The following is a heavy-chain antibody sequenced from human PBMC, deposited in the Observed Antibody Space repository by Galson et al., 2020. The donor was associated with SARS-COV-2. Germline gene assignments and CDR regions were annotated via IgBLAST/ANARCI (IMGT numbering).Heavy chain of an antibody. CDR2: IYYSGST. D-gene: IGHD3-22*01. CDR3: ARFTRGKFLTMIVAGSFDY. Sequence: ETSETLSLTCTVSGGSISSGDYYWSWIRQPPGKGLEWIGYIYYSGSTYYNPSLKSRVTISVDTSKNQFSLKLSSVTAADTAVYYCARFTRGKFLTMIVAGSFDYWGQGTLVTVSS. V-gene: IGHV4-30-4*01. CDR1: GGSISSGDYY. J-gene: IGHJ4*02.